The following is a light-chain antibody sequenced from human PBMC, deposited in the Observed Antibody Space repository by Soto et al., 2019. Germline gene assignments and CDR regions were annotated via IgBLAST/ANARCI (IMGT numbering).Light chain of an antibody. CDR1: QSVSRN. J-gene: IGKJ3*01. V-gene: IGKV3-15*01. Sequence: EIVVSQSPTTLSVSPGEKATLSCRACQSVSRNLAWYEQKPGQAPRLLIFGASSRDTGIPARFSGSGSGTEFTLTIDSLQPEDFAVYYCQQYNNVSLFTVGPGPKGDIK. CDR3: QQYNNVSLFT. CDR2: GAS.